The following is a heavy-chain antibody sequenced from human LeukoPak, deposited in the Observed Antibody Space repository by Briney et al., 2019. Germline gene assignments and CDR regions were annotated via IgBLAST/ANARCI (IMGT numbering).Heavy chain of an antibody. D-gene: IGHD1-26*01. CDR3: ARHALTIVGATTDYYYYYMDV. Sequence: GESLKISCKGSGYSFTSYWIGWVRQMPGKGLEWMGIIYPGDSDTRYSPSFQGQVTISADKSISTAYLQWSSLKASDTAMYYCARHALTIVGATTDYYYYYMDVWGKGTTVTVSS. V-gene: IGHV5-51*01. CDR2: IYPGDSDT. CDR1: GYSFTSYW. J-gene: IGHJ6*03.